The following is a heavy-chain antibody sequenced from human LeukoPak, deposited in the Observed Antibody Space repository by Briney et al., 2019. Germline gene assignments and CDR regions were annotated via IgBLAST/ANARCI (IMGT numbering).Heavy chain of an antibody. CDR1: GFTFSSYA. J-gene: IGHJ4*02. D-gene: IGHD3-10*01. CDR2: ISGSGGST. V-gene: IGHV3-23*01. CDR3: AKEGGDGSGSYYSYYFDY. Sequence: GGSLRLSCAASGFTFSSYAMSWVRQAPGKGLEWVSAISGSGGSTYYADSVKGRFTISRDNSKNTLYLQMNSLRAEGTAVYYCAKEGGDGSGSYYSYYFDYWGQGTLVTVSS.